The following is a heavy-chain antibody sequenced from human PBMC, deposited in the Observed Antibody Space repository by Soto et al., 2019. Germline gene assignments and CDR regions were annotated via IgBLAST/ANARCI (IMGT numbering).Heavy chain of an antibody. CDR1: XXXXXXXX. CDR3: ARLGGYYQSLDP. Sequence: QVQLQESGPGLVKPSETLSLTCTVSXXXXXXXXXXXXXXXXXXGMEWIGYIYFSGSTNYNPSLKSRXXISXXXXXXXFXXXXXXXXXXXXXXYYCARLGGYYQSLDPWGQGTLVTVSS. D-gene: IGHD3-22*01. CDR2: IYFSGST. J-gene: IGHJ5*02. V-gene: IGHV4-59*01.